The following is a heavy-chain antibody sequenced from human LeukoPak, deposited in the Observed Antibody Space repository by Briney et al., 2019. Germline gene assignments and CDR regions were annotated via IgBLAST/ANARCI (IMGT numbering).Heavy chain of an antibody. D-gene: IGHD5-18*01. Sequence: GRSLRLSCAASGFTFSSYGIHWVRQAPGKGLEWVAVISYDGSNKYYADSVKGRFTISRDNSKNTLYLQMNGLRAEDTAVYYCAKDKGYSYGVYYYYGMDVWGQGTTVTVSS. CDR3: AKDKGYSYGVYYYYGMDV. CDR2: ISYDGSNK. J-gene: IGHJ6*02. CDR1: GFTFSSYG. V-gene: IGHV3-30*18.